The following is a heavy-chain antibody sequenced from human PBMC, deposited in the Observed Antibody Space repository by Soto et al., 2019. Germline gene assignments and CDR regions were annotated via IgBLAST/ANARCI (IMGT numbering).Heavy chain of an antibody. CDR2: IYYSGST. J-gene: IGHJ3*02. CDR1: GGSISSSSYY. Sequence: QLQLQESGPGLVKPSETLSLTCTVSGGSISSSSYYWGWIRQPPGKGLEWIGSIYYSGSTYYNPSLKSRVTISVDTSNNQFSLKLSSVTAADTAVYYCARQWGPWDSSSSHAFDIWGQGTMVTVSS. D-gene: IGHD6-6*01. V-gene: IGHV4-39*01. CDR3: ARQWGPWDSSSSHAFDI.